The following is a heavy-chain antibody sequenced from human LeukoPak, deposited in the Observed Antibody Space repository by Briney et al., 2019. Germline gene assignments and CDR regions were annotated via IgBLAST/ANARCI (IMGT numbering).Heavy chain of an antibody. CDR1: GGTFSSYA. Sequence: SVKVSCKASGGTFSSYAISWVRQAPGQGLEWMGGIIPIFGTANYAQKFQGRVTITADKSTGTAYMELSSLRSEDTAVYYCARDGAMVRGVIITNSGWFDPWGQGTLVTVSS. D-gene: IGHD3-10*01. CDR3: ARDGAMVRGVIITNSGWFDP. V-gene: IGHV1-69*06. J-gene: IGHJ5*02. CDR2: IIPIFGTA.